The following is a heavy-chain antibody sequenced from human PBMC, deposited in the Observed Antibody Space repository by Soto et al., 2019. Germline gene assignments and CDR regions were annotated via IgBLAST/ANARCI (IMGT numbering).Heavy chain of an antibody. CDR2: ISGSGGST. J-gene: IGHJ4*02. CDR1: VFTFSSYA. Sequence: PWGSLRLYCAASVFTFSSYAMSWVRQAPGKGLEWVSAISGSGGSTYYADSVRGRFTISRDNSKNTLYLQMNSLRAEDTAVYYCAKETLQFGVIDYWGQGTLVTVSS. CDR3: AKETLQFGVIDY. D-gene: IGHD3-16*01. V-gene: IGHV3-23*01.